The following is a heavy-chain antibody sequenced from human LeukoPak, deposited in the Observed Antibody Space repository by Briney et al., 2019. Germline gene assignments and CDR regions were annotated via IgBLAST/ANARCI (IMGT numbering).Heavy chain of an antibody. CDR3: ARTYYYGSGSPNQFDP. CDR1: GGTFSSYA. D-gene: IGHD3-10*01. Sequence: SVKVSCKASGGTFSSYAISWVRQAPGQGLEWMGRIIPIFGTANYAQKFQGSVTITTDESTSTAYMELSSLRSEDTAVYYCARTYYYGSGSPNQFDPWGQGTLVTVSS. CDR2: IIPIFGTA. J-gene: IGHJ5*02. V-gene: IGHV1-69*05.